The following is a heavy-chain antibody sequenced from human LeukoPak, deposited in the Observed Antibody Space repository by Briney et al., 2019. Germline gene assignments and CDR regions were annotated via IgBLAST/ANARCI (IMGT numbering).Heavy chain of an antibody. D-gene: IGHD5-12*01. CDR3: ARGLPYYSGYDPEFDY. J-gene: IGHJ4*02. CDR1: GYTFTSYA. CDR2: ISAYNGNT. Sequence: GASVKVSCKASGYTFTSYAMHWVRQAPGQGLEWMGWISAYNGNTNYAQKLQGRVTMTTDTSTSTAYMELRSLRSDDTAVYYCARGLPYYSGYDPEFDYWGQGTLVTVSS. V-gene: IGHV1-18*01.